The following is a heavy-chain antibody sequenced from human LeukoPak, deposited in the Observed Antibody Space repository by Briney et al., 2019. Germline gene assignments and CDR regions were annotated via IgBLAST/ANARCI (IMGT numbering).Heavy chain of an antibody. CDR3: ARLGGSYYTY. V-gene: IGHV3-7*01. J-gene: IGHJ4*02. Sequence: GGSLRLSWVASGFAFSSYWMSWVRQAPGKGLEWVANIKQDGGEKYYVDSVKGRFTISRDNARNSLFLQMNSLRVEDTAVYYCARLGGSYYTYWGQGTLVTVSS. D-gene: IGHD1-26*01. CDR1: GFAFSSYW. CDR2: IKQDGGEK.